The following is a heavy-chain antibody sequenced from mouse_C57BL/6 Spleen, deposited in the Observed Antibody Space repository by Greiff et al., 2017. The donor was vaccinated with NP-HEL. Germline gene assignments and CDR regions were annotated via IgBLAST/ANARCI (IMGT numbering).Heavy chain of an antibody. CDR3: ARKRLTMIHWYFDV. CDR2: IDPSDSYT. J-gene: IGHJ1*03. CDR1: GYTFTSYW. V-gene: IGHV1-69*01. D-gene: IGHD2-4*01. Sequence: VQLQQPGAELVMPGASVKLSCKASGYTFTSYWMHWVKQRPGQGLEWIGEIDPSDSYTNYNQKFKGKSTLTVDKSSSTAYMQLSSLTSEDSAVYYCARKRLTMIHWYFDVWGTGTTVTVSS.